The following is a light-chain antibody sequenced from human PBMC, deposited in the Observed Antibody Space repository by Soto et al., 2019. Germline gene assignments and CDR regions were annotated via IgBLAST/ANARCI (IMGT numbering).Light chain of an antibody. CDR1: ESLSYF. V-gene: IGKV3-15*01. CDR2: GVS. Sequence: EIVLTQSPATLSVSPGERVTLSCRASESLSYFLAWYQHKPGQSPRLLIYGVSTRVAGVPSRFSGGGSATDFNLTISSLQSEDFAVYYCQSYNDWPFAFGQGTKLEI. J-gene: IGKJ2*01. CDR3: QSYNDWPFA.